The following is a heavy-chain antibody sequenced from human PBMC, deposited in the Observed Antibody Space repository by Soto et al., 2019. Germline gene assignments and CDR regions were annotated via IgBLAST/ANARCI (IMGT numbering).Heavy chain of an antibody. CDR1: GFTFSSYA. CDR2: ISYDGSNK. CDR3: AREDGGATPFDY. D-gene: IGHD1-26*01. V-gene: IGHV3-30-3*01. J-gene: IGHJ4*02. Sequence: GGSLRLSCAASGFTFSSYAMHWVRQAPGKGLEWVAVISYDGSNKYYADSVKGRFTISRDNTKNTLYLQMNSLRAEDTAVYYCAREDGGATPFDYWGQGTLVTVPS.